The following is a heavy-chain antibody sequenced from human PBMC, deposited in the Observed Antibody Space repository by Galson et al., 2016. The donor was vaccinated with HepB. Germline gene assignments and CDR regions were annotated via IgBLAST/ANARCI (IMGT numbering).Heavy chain of an antibody. CDR3: ARGPHLKYHGMDV. V-gene: IGHV6-1*01. CDR1: GDSVSTGSAT. Sequence: AISGDSVSTGSATWNWIRQSPSRGLEWLGRTYYRSMWYYDYAVSLKGRIIINPDTSKNQFSLQLSSVTPEDTAVYYCARGPHLKYHGMDVWGQGTTVTVSS. J-gene: IGHJ6*02. CDR2: TYYRSMWYY.